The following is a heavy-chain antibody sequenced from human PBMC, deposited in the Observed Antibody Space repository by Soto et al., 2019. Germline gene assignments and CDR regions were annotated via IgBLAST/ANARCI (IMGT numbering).Heavy chain of an antibody. CDR2: INNDGNDI. V-gene: IGHV3-74*01. CDR1: GATFANYW. D-gene: IGHD5-18*01. Sequence: EVQLVESGGGLVQPGGSLRLSCEASGATFANYWLHWVRQAPGTGLVWVSRINNDGNDITYADSVKGRFTASSDNAKNMVLLHMNSLRVEHTAVYYCARDVTHNWFDSGGQGTRVTFSS. J-gene: IGHJ5*01. CDR3: ARDVTHNWFDS.